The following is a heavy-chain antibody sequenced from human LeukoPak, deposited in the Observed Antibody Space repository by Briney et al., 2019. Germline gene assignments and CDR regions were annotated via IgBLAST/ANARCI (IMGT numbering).Heavy chain of an antibody. D-gene: IGHD1-26*01. Sequence: SQTLSLTCAISGDSVSSNIAAWNWIRQSPSRGLEWLGRTYYRSKWYNDYAVSVKSRITINPDTSKNQFSLQLNSVTPEDTAVYYCARGPRIVGATGNWFDPWGQGTLVTVSS. J-gene: IGHJ5*02. CDR1: GDSVSSNIAA. CDR3: ARGPRIVGATGNWFDP. CDR2: TYYRSKWYN. V-gene: IGHV6-1*01.